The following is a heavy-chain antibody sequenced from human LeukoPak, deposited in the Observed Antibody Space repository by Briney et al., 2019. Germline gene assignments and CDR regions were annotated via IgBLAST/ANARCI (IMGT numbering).Heavy chain of an antibody. CDR1: GGTFSSYA. CDR3: ARRGDYSDY. CDR2: IIPILGIT. V-gene: IGHV1-69*04. Sequence: ASVKVSCKASGGTFSSYAISWVRQAPGQGLEWMGRIIPILGITNYAQKFQGRVTITADKSTSTAYMELSSLRSEDTAVYYCARRGDYSDYWGQGTLVTVSS. J-gene: IGHJ4*02.